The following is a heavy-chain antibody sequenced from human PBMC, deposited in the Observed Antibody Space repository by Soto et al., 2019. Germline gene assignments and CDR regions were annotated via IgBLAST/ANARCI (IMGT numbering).Heavy chain of an antibody. D-gene: IGHD6-19*01. CDR1: GFTFSNYW. J-gene: IGHJ4*02. Sequence: EVQLVESGGGLVQPGGSLRLSCAASGFTFSNYWMNWVRQAPGKGLEWVANIMQDGSERYYLASVKGRFTISRDNAKNSRYLQMNSLRGEDTAVYYCARSTGWYPDYWGRGTLVTVSS. CDR2: IMQDGSER. CDR3: ARSTGWYPDY. V-gene: IGHV3-7*01.